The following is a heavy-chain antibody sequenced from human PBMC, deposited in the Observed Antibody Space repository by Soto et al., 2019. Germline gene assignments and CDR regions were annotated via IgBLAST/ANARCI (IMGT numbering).Heavy chain of an antibody. V-gene: IGHV3-11*04. CDR3: ARGRSYYDFWSGYPSRGMDV. CDR2: ISSSGSTI. CDR1: GFTFSDYY. D-gene: IGHD3-3*01. Sequence: QVQLVESGGGLVKPGGSLRLSCAASGFTFSDYYMSWIRQAPGKGLEWVSYISSSGSTIYYADSVKGRFTISRDNAKNSLYLQMNSLRAEDTAVYYCARGRSYYDFWSGYPSRGMDVWGQGTTVTVSS. J-gene: IGHJ6*02.